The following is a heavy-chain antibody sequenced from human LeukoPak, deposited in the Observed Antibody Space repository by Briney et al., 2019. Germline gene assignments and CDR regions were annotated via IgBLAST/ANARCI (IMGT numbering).Heavy chain of an antibody. Sequence: GGSLRLSCAASGFTFSSYAMHWVRQAPGKGLEWVAVISYDGSNKYYADSVKGRFTISRDNSKNTLYLQMNSLRAEDTAVYYCASGYSSSWINDYWGRGTLVTVSS. J-gene: IGHJ4*02. CDR3: ASGYSSSWINDY. CDR2: ISYDGSNK. CDR1: GFTFSSYA. D-gene: IGHD6-13*01. V-gene: IGHV3-30*04.